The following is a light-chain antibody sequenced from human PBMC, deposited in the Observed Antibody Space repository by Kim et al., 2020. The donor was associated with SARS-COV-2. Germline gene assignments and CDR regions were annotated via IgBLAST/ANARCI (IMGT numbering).Light chain of an antibody. CDR3: QQYDGSAT. Sequence: LSPGERATLSCRTSQSLTSNSLAWYQQRPGQAPRPLIYAASSRAPGIPDRFRGSGSGTDFTLTISRLEPEDFAIYYCQQYDGSATFGQGTRLEIK. CDR1: QSLTSNS. V-gene: IGKV3-20*01. CDR2: AAS. J-gene: IGKJ5*01.